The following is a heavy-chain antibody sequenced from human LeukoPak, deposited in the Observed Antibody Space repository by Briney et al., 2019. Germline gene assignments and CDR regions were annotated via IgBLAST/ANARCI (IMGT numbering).Heavy chain of an antibody. CDR3: ARGQNYYESSGLHY. J-gene: IGHJ4*02. V-gene: IGHV4-30-2*01. Sequence: PSETLSLTCAVSGGSISSGGYSWSWIRQPPGKGLEWIGYIYHSGSTYYNPSLKSRVTISVDRSKNQFSLKLSSVTAADTAVYYCARGQNYYESSGLHYGGQGTLVTVS. CDR2: IYHSGST. CDR1: GGSISSGGYS. D-gene: IGHD3-22*01.